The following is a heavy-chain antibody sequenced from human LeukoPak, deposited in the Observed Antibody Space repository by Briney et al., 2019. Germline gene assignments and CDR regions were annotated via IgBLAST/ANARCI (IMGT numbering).Heavy chain of an antibody. D-gene: IGHD3-3*01. CDR2: IWYDGSNK. Sequence: GGSLRLSCAASGFTFSSYGMHWVRQAPGKGLEWVAVIWYDGSNKYYADSVKGRFTISRDNSKNTLYLQMNSLRAEDTAVYYCARDRAWNYFDYWGQGTLVTVSP. J-gene: IGHJ4*02. CDR1: GFTFSSYG. CDR3: ARDRAWNYFDY. V-gene: IGHV3-33*01.